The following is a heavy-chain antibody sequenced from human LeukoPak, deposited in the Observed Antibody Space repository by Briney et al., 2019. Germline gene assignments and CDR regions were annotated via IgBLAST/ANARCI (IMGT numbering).Heavy chain of an antibody. CDR3: TAQTPPRYFDWLSNVHDY. J-gene: IGHJ4*02. V-gene: IGHV3-15*01. D-gene: IGHD3-9*01. Sequence: GGSLRLSCAASGFTFSNAWMSWVRQAPGKGLEWVGRIKSKTDGGTTDYAAPVKGRFTISRDDSKNTLYLQMNSLKTEDTAVYYCTAQTPPRYFDWLSNVHDYWGQGTLVTVSS. CDR2: IKSKTDGGTT. CDR1: GFTFSNAW.